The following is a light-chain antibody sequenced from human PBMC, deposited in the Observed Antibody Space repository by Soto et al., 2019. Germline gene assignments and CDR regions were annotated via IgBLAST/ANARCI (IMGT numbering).Light chain of an antibody. CDR2: GNS. Sequence: QSVLTQPPSVSGAPGQRVTISCTGSSSKIGAGYDVHWYQHLPGTAPKPLIYGNSNRPSGVPDRFSGSKSGTSASLAITGLQAEDEADYYCQSYDSSHVVFGGGTKLTVL. CDR1: SSKIGAGYD. J-gene: IGLJ2*01. CDR3: QSYDSSHVV. V-gene: IGLV1-40*01.